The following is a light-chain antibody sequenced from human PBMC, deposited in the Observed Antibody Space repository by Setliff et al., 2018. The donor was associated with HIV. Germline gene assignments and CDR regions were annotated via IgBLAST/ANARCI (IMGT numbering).Light chain of an antibody. Sequence: QSVLTQPPSVSAAPGQKVTISCSGSSSNIGNFYVSWYQQLPGTAPKLLIYDNNKRPSGIPDRFSGSKSGTSATLGITGLQAEDEADYYCQSYDSSLRGSVFGTGIKVTVL. CDR2: DNN. CDR3: QSYDSSLRGSV. J-gene: IGLJ1*01. CDR1: SSNIGNFY. V-gene: IGLV1-51*01.